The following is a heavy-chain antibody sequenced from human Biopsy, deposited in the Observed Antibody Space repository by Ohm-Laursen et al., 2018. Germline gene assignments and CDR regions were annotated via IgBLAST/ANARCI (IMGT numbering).Heavy chain of an antibody. D-gene: IGHD5-12*01. CDR2: IYHTGST. Sequence: SDTLSLTCTVSGDSISSGGNYWSWIRQFPGKGLEWIAYIYHTGSTYYNPSLKSRLSIAIDTSKNQFSASLRSVTAADTAVYYCARADMVTTIVDYWGQGTLVTVSS. CDR1: GDSISSGGNY. J-gene: IGHJ4*02. CDR3: ARADMVTTIVDY. V-gene: IGHV4-31*03.